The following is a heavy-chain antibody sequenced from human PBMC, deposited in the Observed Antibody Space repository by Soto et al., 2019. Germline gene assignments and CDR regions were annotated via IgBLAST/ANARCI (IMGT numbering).Heavy chain of an antibody. D-gene: IGHD5-12*01. CDR2: INPNNGDT. CDR1: GYTFTGYY. J-gene: IGHJ4*02. Sequence: VASVKVSCKASGYTFTGYYIHWVRQAPGQGLEWMGWINPNNGDTNYAQKFQGRVSMTRDTSTSTAYMELSSLRFDDTAVCYCARHSGYDYVFDXWGQGTLVTV. CDR3: ARHSGYDYVFDX. V-gene: IGHV1-2*02.